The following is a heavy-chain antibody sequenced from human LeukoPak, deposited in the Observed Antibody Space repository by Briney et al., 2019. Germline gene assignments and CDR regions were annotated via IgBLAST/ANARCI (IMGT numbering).Heavy chain of an antibody. CDR2: ISGSGGST. CDR1: GFTFSSDA. D-gene: IGHD4-17*01. Sequence: GGSLRLSCAASGFTFSSDAMSWVRQAPGKGLEWVSAISGSGGSTYYADSVKGRFTISRDNSKNTLYLQMNSLRAEDTAVYYCAKGDGDYSSPFGYWGQGTLVTVSS. V-gene: IGHV3-23*01. CDR3: AKGDGDYSSPFGY. J-gene: IGHJ4*02.